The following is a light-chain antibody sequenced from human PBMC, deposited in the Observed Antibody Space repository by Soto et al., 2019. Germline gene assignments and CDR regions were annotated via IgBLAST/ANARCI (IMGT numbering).Light chain of an antibody. CDR1: SSDVGGYNY. J-gene: IGLJ1*01. V-gene: IGLV2-14*01. CDR3: SSYTRSSTLYV. CDR2: EVS. Sequence: QSLLTQPASVSGSPGQSITISCTGTSSDVGGYNYVSWYQQNPGKAPKLMIYEVSNRPSGVSNRFSGSQSGNTASLTISGLQAEDEADYYCSSYTRSSTLYVCGTGTKVTVL.